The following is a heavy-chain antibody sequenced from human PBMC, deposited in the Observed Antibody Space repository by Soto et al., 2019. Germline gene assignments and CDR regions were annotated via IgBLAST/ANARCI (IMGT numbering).Heavy chain of an antibody. CDR3: ARGTDYTQIASYHYGLDV. D-gene: IGHD4-4*01. J-gene: IGHJ6*02. V-gene: IGHV4-59*01. Sequence: SETPFLPRTLSGWSLTRFYRGWIPPPPREGMEWIAYIYYSGSTNYNPSLKSRVTVSVDMSKNQFSLTLTSVTAADTAVYYCARGTDYTQIASYHYGLDVWGQGTTVTVSS. CDR1: GWSLTRFY. CDR2: IYYSGST.